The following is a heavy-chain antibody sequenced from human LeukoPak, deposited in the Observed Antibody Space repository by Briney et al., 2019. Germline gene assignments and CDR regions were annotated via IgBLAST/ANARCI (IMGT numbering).Heavy chain of an antibody. D-gene: IGHD6-6*01. CDR1: GGSISSLY. CDR2: IYYTGST. CDR3: ARHRAYSSSGPFDY. J-gene: IGHJ4*02. Sequence: SETLSLTCSVSGGSISSLYWSWIRQPPGKGLEWIGYIYYTGSTNSNPSLKSRVTMFVDMSKNQFSLRLSSVTAADTAVYYCARHRAYSSSGPFDYWGQGTLATFSS. V-gene: IGHV4-59*08.